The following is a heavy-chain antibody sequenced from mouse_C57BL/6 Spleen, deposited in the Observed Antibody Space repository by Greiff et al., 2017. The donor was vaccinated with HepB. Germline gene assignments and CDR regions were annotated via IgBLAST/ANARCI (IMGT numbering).Heavy chain of an antibody. CDR2: ISHDGSN. Sequence: DVHLVESGPGLVKPSQSLSLTCSVTGYSITSGYNWNWIRQFPGNKLEWMGYISHDGSNNYNPSLKNRIAITRDTSKNQLFLKLNSVTTEDTATYYCARETVVANYYAMDYWGQGTSVTVSS. V-gene: IGHV3-6*01. D-gene: IGHD1-1*01. J-gene: IGHJ4*01. CDR3: ARETVVANYYAMDY. CDR1: GYSITSGYN.